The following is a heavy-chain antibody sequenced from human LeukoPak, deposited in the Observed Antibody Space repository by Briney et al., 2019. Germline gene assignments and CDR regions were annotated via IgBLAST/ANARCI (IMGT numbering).Heavy chain of an antibody. CDR1: GGSFSGYY. CDR3: ARGGVRGVITPLDY. V-gene: IGHV4-34*01. D-gene: IGHD3-10*01. J-gene: IGHJ4*02. CDR2: INHSGST. Sequence: SETLSLTCAVYGGSFSGYYWSWIRQPPGKGLEWIGEINHSGSTNYNPSLKSRVTISVDTSKNQFSLKLSSVTAADTAVYHCARGGVRGVITPLDYWGQGTLVTVSS.